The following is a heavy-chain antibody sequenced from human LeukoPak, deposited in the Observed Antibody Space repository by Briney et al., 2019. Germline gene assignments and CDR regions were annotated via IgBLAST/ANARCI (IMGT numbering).Heavy chain of an antibody. CDR3: ASKTQLDGVDY. V-gene: IGHV3-11*04. CDR1: GFTFSDYY. CDR2: ISSSGSTI. J-gene: IGHJ4*02. D-gene: IGHD6-13*01. Sequence: GGSLRLSCAASGFTFSDYYMSWIRQAPGKGLEWASYISSSGSTIYHADSVKGRFTISRDNAKNSLYLQMNSLRAEDTAVYYCASKTQLDGVDYWGQGTLVTVSS.